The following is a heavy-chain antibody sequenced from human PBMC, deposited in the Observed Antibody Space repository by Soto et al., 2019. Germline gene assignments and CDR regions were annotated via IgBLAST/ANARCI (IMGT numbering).Heavy chain of an antibody. CDR3: ARAMGYSEPLNWFDP. D-gene: IGHD2-15*01. CDR2: IIPIFGTA. CDR1: GGTFSSYA. J-gene: IGHJ5*02. V-gene: IGHV1-69*06. Sequence: QVQLVQSGAEVKKPGSSVKVSCKASGGTFSSYAISWVRQAPGQGLEWMGGIIPIFGTANYAQKFQGRVTITADKSTSTDYRGLSSLRSEDTAVYYCARAMGYSEPLNWFDPWGQGTLVTVSS.